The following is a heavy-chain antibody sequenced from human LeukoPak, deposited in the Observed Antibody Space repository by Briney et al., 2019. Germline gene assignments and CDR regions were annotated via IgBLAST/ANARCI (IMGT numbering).Heavy chain of an antibody. CDR2: VDPEDGET. Sequence: ASATISCKGSGYTFTDYYMHWVQQAPGKGLEWMGLVDPEDGETIYAEKFQGRVTITADTSTDTAYMELSSLRSEDTAVYYCATVSGYEAFDYWGQGTLVTLSS. CDR3: ATVSGYEAFDY. D-gene: IGHD5-12*01. CDR1: GYTFTDYY. V-gene: IGHV1-69-2*01. J-gene: IGHJ4*02.